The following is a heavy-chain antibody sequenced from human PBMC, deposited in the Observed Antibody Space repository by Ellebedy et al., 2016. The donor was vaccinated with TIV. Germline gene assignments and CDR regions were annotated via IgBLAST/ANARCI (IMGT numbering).Heavy chain of an antibody. V-gene: IGHV3-23*01. CDR3: AKGWLEAGAGTDFDY. D-gene: IGHD6-13*01. CDR2: ISDSGGNT. J-gene: IGHJ4*02. Sequence: GGSLRLSXAASGFPFSSYAMSWVRQAPGKGLEWVSSISDSGGNTYYADSVRGRFTFSRDNSKNTLYLQMNSLRAEDTAVYYCAKGWLEAGAGTDFDYWGRGTLVTVSS. CDR1: GFPFSSYA.